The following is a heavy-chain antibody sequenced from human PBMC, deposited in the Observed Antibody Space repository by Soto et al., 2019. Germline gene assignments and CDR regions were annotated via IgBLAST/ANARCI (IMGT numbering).Heavy chain of an antibody. V-gene: IGHV3-23*01. CDR1: GFTFTNYA. J-gene: IGHJ4*02. CDR2: ISGSGGDT. D-gene: IGHD2-2*01. CDR3: AKRYCTTTSCVSEIDY. Sequence: EVQLLESGGGLVQPGGSLRLSCAASGFTFTNYAMTWVRQAPGKDLEWVSTISGSGGDTYYADSIKGRFTISRDNSKNTLYLQMNSLRAVDTAVYYCAKRYCTTTSCVSEIDYWGQGTLVTVSS.